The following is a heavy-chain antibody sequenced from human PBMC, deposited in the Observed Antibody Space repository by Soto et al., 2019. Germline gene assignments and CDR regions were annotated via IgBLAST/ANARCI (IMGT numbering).Heavy chain of an antibody. J-gene: IGHJ5*02. D-gene: IGHD1-26*01. V-gene: IGHV3-23*01. CDR2: IGPTGYT. CDR1: SQYG. Sequence: GGSLRLSCTSFSQYGMSWVRRPPGKGLEWISTIGPTGYTHYADSVAGRFTISRDNSKSTVYLELNNLSAEDTAVYHCAKNQGVELVPLATVDWFDPWGQGSVVTVSS. CDR3: AKNQGVELVPLATVDWFDP.